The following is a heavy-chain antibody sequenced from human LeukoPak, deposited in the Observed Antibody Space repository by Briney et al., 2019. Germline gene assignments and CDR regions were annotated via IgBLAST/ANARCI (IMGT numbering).Heavy chain of an antibody. D-gene: IGHD2-8*02. CDR1: GGSISSSSYY. CDR2: IYYGGST. V-gene: IGHV4-39*07. J-gene: IGHJ4*02. CDR3: AREAHWGTGPRFDY. Sequence: PSETLSLTCTVSGGSISSSSYYWGWIRQPPGKGLEWIGSIYYGGSTYYNPSLKSRVTISVDTSKNQFSLKLSSVTAADTAVYYCAREAHWGTGPRFDYWGQGTLVTVSS.